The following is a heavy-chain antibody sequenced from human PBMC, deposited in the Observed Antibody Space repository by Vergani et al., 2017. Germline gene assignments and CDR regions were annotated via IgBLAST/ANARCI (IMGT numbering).Heavy chain of an antibody. J-gene: IGHJ4*02. CDR2: IYYSGST. V-gene: IGHV4-59*12. Sequence: QVQLQESGPGLVKPSETLSLTCTVSGGSISSYYWSWIRQPPGKGLEWIGYIYYSGSTNYNPSLKSRVTISVDTSKNQFSLKLSSVTAADTAVYYCARTVCSGGSCYTYYFDYWGQGTLVTVSS. D-gene: IGHD2-15*01. CDR1: GGSISSYY. CDR3: ARTVCSGGSCYTYYFDY.